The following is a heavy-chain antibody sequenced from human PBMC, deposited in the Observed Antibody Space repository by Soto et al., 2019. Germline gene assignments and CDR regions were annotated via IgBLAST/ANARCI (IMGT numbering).Heavy chain of an antibody. V-gene: IGHV1-2*02. D-gene: IGHD3-3*01. CDR1: GYPVTAYY. CDR2: INPATGAA. Sequence: QLHLVQSGAVVKKPGASVTVSCSASGYPVTAYYMHWVRQAPGRGLEWMGGINPATGAAKYTQTFQGRVTMTRDTAPSTVFIELSGLTSEDTAFFYCAIGGGVGVAGSAAFDMWGQGTLVTVSS. J-gene: IGHJ3*02. CDR3: AIGGGVGVAGSAAFDM.